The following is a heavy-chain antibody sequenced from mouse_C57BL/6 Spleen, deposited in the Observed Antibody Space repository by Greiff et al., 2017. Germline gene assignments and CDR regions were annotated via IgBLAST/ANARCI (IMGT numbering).Heavy chain of an antibody. CDR3: ARDQTGRGDWYFDV. D-gene: IGHD4-1*01. J-gene: IGHJ1*03. CDR1: GFTFSSYA. Sequence: EVMLVESGGGLVKPGGSLKLSCAASGFTFSSYAMSWVRQTPEKRLEWVATISDGGSYTYYPDNVKGRFTISRDNAKNNLYLQMSHLKSEDTAMYYGARDQTGRGDWYFDVWGTGTTVTVSS. CDR2: ISDGGSYT. V-gene: IGHV5-4*01.